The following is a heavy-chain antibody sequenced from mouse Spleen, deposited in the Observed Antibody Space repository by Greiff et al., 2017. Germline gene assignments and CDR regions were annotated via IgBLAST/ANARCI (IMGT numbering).Heavy chain of an antibody. CDR2: ISSGGSYT. Sequence: EVQVVESGGGLVKPGGSLKLSCAASGFTFSSYAMSWVRQTPEKRLEWVATISSGGSYTYYPDSVKGRFTISRDNAKNTLYLQMSSLRSEDTAMYYCARPLSTMITSWFAYWGQGTLVTVSA. V-gene: IGHV5-9-3*01. D-gene: IGHD2-4*01. CDR3: ARPLSTMITSWFAY. J-gene: IGHJ3*01. CDR1: GFTFSSYA.